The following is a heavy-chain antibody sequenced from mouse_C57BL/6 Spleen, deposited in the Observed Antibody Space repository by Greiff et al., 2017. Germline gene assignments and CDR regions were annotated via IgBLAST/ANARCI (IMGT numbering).Heavy chain of an antibody. CDR3: AREEGYDGYAMDY. J-gene: IGHJ4*01. D-gene: IGHD2-2*01. V-gene: IGHV5-17*01. CDR2: ISSGSSTI. CDR1: GFTFSDYG. Sequence: EVKLMESGGGLVKPGGSLKLSCAASGFTFSDYGMHWVRQAPEKGLEWVAYISSGSSTIYYADTVKGRFTISRDNAKNTLFLQMTSLRSEDTAMYYCAREEGYDGYAMDYWGQGTSVTVSS.